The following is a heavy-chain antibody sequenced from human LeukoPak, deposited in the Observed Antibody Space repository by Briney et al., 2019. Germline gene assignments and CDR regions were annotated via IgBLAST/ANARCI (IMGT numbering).Heavy chain of an antibody. CDR1: GYTFTGYY. D-gene: IGHD2-15*01. CDR3: ARGAPVVVPSDYGPGYFRL. Sequence: GASVKVSCKASGYTFTGYYMHWVRQAPGQGLEWMGWINPNSGGTKYAQKFQGRVTMTRDTSTSTVYMELSSLRSEDTAVYYCARGAPVVVPSDYGPGYFRLWGQGTLVTVSS. CDR2: INPNSGGT. J-gene: IGHJ1*01. V-gene: IGHV1-2*02.